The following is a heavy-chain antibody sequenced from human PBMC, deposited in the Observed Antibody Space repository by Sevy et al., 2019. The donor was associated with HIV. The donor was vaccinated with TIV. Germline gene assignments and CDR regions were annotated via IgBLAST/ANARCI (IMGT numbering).Heavy chain of an antibody. V-gene: IGHV3-33*01. Sequence: GGSLRLSCAASGFTFSTYVMHWVRQAPGKGLEWVAAIWFDGSNTYYADSVKGRFTISRDIAKNTLHLQMNSLRAEDTAVYYCARGGYYYDNAAYYALDSWGQGTLVTVSS. CDR2: IWFDGSNT. CDR1: GFTFSTYV. D-gene: IGHD3-22*01. CDR3: ARGGYYYDNAAYYALDS. J-gene: IGHJ4*02.